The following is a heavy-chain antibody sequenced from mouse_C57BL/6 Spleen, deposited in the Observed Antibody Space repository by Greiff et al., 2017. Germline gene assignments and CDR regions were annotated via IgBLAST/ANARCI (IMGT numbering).Heavy chain of an antibody. Sequence: VQLKESGPGLVAPSQSLSITCTASGFSLTSYGVDWVRQPPGKGLEWLGVIWGGGSTNYNSALMSRLSISKDNAKSQVFLKMNSLHTDDTAMYYWAKRDYGSSYAMDYWGQGTSVTVSS. CDR3: AKRDYGSSYAMDY. CDR1: GFSLTSYG. D-gene: IGHD1-1*01. V-gene: IGHV2-9*01. J-gene: IGHJ4*01. CDR2: IWGGGST.